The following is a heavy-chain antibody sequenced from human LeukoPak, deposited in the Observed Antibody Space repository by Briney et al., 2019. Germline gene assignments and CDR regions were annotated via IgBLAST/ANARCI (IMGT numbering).Heavy chain of an antibody. CDR3: ARGRRYDILTGYYFGY. Sequence: SETLSLTCTVSGGSISSGSYYWSWTRQPPGKGLEWIGEINHSGSTNYNPSLKSRVTISVDTSKNQFSLKLSSVTAADTAVYYCARGRRYDILTGYYFGYWGQGTLVTVSS. CDR1: GGSISSGSYY. J-gene: IGHJ4*02. D-gene: IGHD3-9*01. CDR2: INHSGST. V-gene: IGHV4-39*07.